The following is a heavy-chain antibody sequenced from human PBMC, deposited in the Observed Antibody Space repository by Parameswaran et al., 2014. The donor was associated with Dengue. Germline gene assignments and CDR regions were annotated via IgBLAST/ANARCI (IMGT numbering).Heavy chain of an antibody. V-gene: IGHV3-23*01. D-gene: IGHD6-19*01. J-gene: IGHJ6*02. CDR3: AKEGPYSSGWYDDSEYYYYGMDV. CDR2: ISGSGGST. Sequence: WIRQPPGKGLEWVSAISGSGGSTYYADSVKGRFTISRDNSKNTLYLQMNSLRAEDTAVYYCAKEGPYSSGWYDDSEYYYYGMDVWGQGTTVTVSS.